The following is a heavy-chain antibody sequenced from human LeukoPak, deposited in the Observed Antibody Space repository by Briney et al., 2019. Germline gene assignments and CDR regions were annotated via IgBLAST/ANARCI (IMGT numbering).Heavy chain of an antibody. CDR2: IKSKTDGGTT. Sequence: PGGSLRLSCAASGFTFSDYYMSWIRQAPGKGLEWVGRIKSKTDGGTTDYAAPVKGRFTISRDDSKNTLYLQMNSLKTEDTAVYYCTTSVRPTSPFYYYDSSGYYYWGQGTLVTVSS. CDR1: GFTFSDYY. V-gene: IGHV3-15*01. D-gene: IGHD3-22*01. CDR3: TTSVRPTSPFYYYDSSGYYY. J-gene: IGHJ4*02.